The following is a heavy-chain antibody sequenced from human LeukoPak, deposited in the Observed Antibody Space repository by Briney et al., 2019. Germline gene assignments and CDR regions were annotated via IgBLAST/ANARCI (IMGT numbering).Heavy chain of an antibody. J-gene: IGHJ3*02. V-gene: IGHV4-39*01. CDR2: MYYSGST. CDR3: ARHGYYGSGTLDI. D-gene: IGHD3-10*01. CDR1: GGSISSYY. Sequence: PSETLSLTCTVSGGSISSYYWGWIRQPPGKGLEWIGSMYYSGSTYYNPSLKSRVTIAVDTSKNQFSLNLSSVTAADTAVYYCARHGYYGSGTLDIWGQGTKVTVS.